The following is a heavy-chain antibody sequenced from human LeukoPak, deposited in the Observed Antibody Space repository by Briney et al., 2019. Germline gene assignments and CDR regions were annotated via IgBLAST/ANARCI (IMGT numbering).Heavy chain of an antibody. CDR3: ARDPRYGDYSLDY. CDR1: GFTFSDYY. D-gene: IGHD4-17*01. Sequence: GGSLRLSCAASGFTFSDYYMSWIRQAPGKGLEWVSYISSSGSTIYYADSVKGRFTISRDNAKNSLFLQMNSLGAEDTAVYYWARDPRYGDYSLDYWGQGTLVTVSS. CDR2: ISSSGSTI. J-gene: IGHJ4*02. V-gene: IGHV3-11*01.